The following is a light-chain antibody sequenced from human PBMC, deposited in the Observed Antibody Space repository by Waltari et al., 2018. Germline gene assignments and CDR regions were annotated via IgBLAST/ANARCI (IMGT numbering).Light chain of an antibody. V-gene: IGKV1-39*01. J-gene: IGKJ1*01. Sequence: DIQMTKSPSSLSASVGDRVTITCRASQSISTYVYWCQHKPGKAPKLLIYEASSLQSGVPSGFSGSGSGTDFTLTISSLQAEDFVVYFCQQTYTTPWTFGQGTKVEIK. CDR2: EAS. CDR1: QSISTY. CDR3: QQTYTTPWT.